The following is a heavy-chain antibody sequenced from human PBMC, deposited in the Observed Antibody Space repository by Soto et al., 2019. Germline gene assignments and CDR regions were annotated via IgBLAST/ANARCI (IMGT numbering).Heavy chain of an antibody. D-gene: IGHD3-9*01. CDR3: ARDPGGQYYDILTGYFTSVSV. CDR2: ISSSSYI. Sequence: GGSLRLSCAASGFTFSSYSMNWVRQAPGKGLEWVSSISSSSYIYYADSVKGRFTISRDNAKNSLYLQMNSLRAEDTAVYYCARDPGGQYYDILTGYFTSVSVWGQGTMVTVSS. V-gene: IGHV3-21*01. J-gene: IGHJ3*01. CDR1: GFTFSSYS.